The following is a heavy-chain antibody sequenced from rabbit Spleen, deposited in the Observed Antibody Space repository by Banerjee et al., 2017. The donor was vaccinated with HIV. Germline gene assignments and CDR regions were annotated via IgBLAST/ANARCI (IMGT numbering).Heavy chain of an antibody. V-gene: IGHV1S40*01. Sequence: QSLEESGGGLVKPGASLTLTCTASGVSFSSSYYMCWVRQAPGKGLEWIACIDTGSNDFTYFASWAKGRFTISKASSTTVTLQMTSLTAADTATYFCARDLVAVIGWNFSLWGPGTLVTVS. D-gene: IGHD1-1*01. CDR2: IDTGSNDFT. J-gene: IGHJ6*01. CDR1: GVSFSSSYY. CDR3: ARDLVAVIGWNFSL.